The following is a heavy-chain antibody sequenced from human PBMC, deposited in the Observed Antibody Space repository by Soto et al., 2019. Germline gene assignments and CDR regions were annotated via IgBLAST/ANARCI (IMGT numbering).Heavy chain of an antibody. D-gene: IGHD1-7*01. Sequence: QVQLQESGPGLVKPSETLPLTCTVSGGSISSYYWSWIRQPPGKGLEWIGYIYYSGSTNYNPSRKSRVTIAVDTSKNQFSLKLSAVTAADTAGYYCATVGSYNWNYAEDYWGQGTLVTVSS. V-gene: IGHV4-59*08. CDR3: ATVGSYNWNYAEDY. CDR2: IYYSGST. J-gene: IGHJ4*02. CDR1: GGSISSYY.